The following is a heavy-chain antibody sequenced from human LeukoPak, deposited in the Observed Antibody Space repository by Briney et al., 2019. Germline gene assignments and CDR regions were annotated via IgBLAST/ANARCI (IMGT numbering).Heavy chain of an antibody. CDR2: IYYGGST. D-gene: IGHD2-15*01. CDR3: ARQPGYCSGGRCSDYSFDY. CDR1: GGSISSYY. J-gene: IGHJ4*02. Sequence: SETLSLTCTVSGGSISSYYWSWIRKPPGKGLEWIGYIYYGGSTNYNPSLKSRVTISVDTSKNQFSLKLSSVTAADTAVYYCARQPGYCSGGRCSDYSFDYWGQGTLVTVSS. V-gene: IGHV4-59*01.